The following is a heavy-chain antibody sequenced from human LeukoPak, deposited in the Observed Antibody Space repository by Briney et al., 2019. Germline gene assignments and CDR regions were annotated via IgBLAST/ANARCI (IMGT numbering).Heavy chain of an antibody. CDR2: MNPNSGNT. V-gene: IGHV1-8*01. D-gene: IGHD3-16*01. CDR3: ARALDRSYYYVYLS. Sequence: ASVTVSCKASGYTFTDFDINWVRQAPGQGLEWMGWMNPNSGNTVYAQKFQGRVTMTRDTSINTARMELTSLTSEDTAVYYCARALDRSYYYVYLSWGQGTVISVSS. J-gene: IGHJ4*02. CDR1: GYTFTDFD.